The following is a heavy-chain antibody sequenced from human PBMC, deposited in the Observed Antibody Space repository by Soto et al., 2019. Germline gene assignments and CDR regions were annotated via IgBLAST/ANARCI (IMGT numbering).Heavy chain of an antibody. J-gene: IGHJ4*02. V-gene: IGHV3-23*01. D-gene: IGHD3-22*01. CDR1: GFTFSSYF. CDR3: AKVGTYYYDSSGYYYGNYYDY. CDR2: ISGSGLST. Sequence: GGYLRLSSAASGFTFSSYFMSWFRQAPGKGLEWVSHISGSGLSTYYADSVKGRFTISRDDSKNTLYLQMNSLRAEDTAVYYCAKVGTYYYDSSGYYYGNYYDYWGQGT.